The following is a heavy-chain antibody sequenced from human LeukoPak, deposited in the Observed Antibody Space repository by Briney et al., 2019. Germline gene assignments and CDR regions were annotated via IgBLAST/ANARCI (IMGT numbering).Heavy chain of an antibody. CDR2: INHSGST. CDR3: AELGITMIGGV. Sequence: SETLSLTCAVYGGSFSGYYWSWIRQPPGKGLEWIGEINHSGSTNYNPSLKSRVTISVDTSKNQFSLKLSSVTAADTAVYYCAELGITMIGGVWGKGTTVTVSS. V-gene: IGHV4-34*01. J-gene: IGHJ6*04. CDR1: GGSFSGYY. D-gene: IGHD3-10*02.